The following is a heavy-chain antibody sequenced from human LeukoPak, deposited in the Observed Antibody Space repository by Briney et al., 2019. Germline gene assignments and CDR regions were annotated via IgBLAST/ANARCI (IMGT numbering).Heavy chain of an antibody. CDR2: MNPSSGNT. CDR1: GYTFNSYD. D-gene: IGHD1-1*01. CDR3: ARGLSLQLTVKRPFDF. V-gene: IGHV1-8*01. J-gene: IGHJ4*02. Sequence: ASVKVSCKASGYTFNSYDINWVRQAPGQGLEWLGWMNPSSGNTGYAQKFQGRVTMARDTSLYTAYMELSSLRSEDTAVYYCARGLSLQLTVKRPFDFWGQGTLVTVSS.